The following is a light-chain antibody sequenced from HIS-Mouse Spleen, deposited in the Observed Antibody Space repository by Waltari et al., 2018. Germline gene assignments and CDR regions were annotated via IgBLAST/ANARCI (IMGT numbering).Light chain of an antibody. CDR3: QSADSSGTYVV. CDR1: ALPKQY. CDR2: KDS. J-gene: IGLJ2*01. Sequence: SYELTQPPSVSVSPGQTARITCSGDALPKQYAYWYQQKPVQAPVLVIYKDSERPSGVPERFSGYSSGTTVTLTISGVQAEDEADYYCQSADSSGTYVVFGGGTKLTVL. V-gene: IGLV3-25*03.